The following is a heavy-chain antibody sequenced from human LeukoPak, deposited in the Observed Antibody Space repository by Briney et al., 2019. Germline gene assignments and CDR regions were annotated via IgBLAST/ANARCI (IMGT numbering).Heavy chain of an antibody. J-gene: IGHJ4*02. Sequence: PSETLSLTCAVYGGSFSGYYWSWIRQPPGKGLEWIGEINHSGSTYYNPSLKSRVTISVDTSKNQSSLKLSSVTAADTAVYYCARGLTTDSSGWSYYFDYWGQGTLVTVSS. V-gene: IGHV4-34*01. CDR1: GGSFSGYY. CDR3: ARGLTTDSSGWSYYFDY. D-gene: IGHD6-19*01. CDR2: INHSGST.